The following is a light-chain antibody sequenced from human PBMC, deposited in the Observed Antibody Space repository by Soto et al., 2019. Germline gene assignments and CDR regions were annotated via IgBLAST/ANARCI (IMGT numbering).Light chain of an antibody. CDR2: GAS. Sequence: DIVMTQSPATLSMSPGERASLSCRASQSVNSNLAWYQQKPGQAPRLLIYGASTRATGIPARFSGSGSGTEFTLTISSLQSEDFALYSCQQYKNWPRTFGQGTKVEIK. V-gene: IGKV3-15*01. J-gene: IGKJ1*01. CDR3: QQYKNWPRT. CDR1: QSVNSN.